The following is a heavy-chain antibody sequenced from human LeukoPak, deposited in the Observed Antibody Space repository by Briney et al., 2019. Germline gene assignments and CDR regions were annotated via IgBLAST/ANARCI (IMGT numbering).Heavy chain of an antibody. CDR2: IYYSGST. Sequence: PSQTLSLTCTVSGGSISSGDYCWSWIRQPPGKGLEWIGYIYYSGSTYYNPSLKSRVTISVDTSKNRFSLKLSSVTAADTAVYYCATHSSGYDSGNDAFDIWGQGTMVTVSS. V-gene: IGHV4-30-4*08. J-gene: IGHJ3*02. CDR1: GGSISSGDYC. CDR3: ATHSSGYDSGNDAFDI. D-gene: IGHD3-22*01.